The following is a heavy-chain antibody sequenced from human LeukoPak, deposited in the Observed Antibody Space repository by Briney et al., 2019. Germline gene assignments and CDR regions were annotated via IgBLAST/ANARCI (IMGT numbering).Heavy chain of an antibody. CDR2: FSWISGII. J-gene: IGHJ6*02. V-gene: IGHV3-9*01. D-gene: IGHD3-3*01. Sequence: GGSLRLSCAASGFTFDDYAMHWVRQAPGKGLNWVSGFSWISGIIGYADSVKGRFTISRDNAKNSLYLQMNSLRAEDTALYYCAKDMFGTYYDFWSGPTNYYYGMDVWGQGTTVTVSS. CDR3: AKDMFGTYYDFWSGPTNYYYGMDV. CDR1: GFTFDDYA.